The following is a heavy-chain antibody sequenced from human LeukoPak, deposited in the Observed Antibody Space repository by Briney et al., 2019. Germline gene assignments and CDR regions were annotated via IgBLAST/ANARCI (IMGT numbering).Heavy chain of an antibody. V-gene: IGHV6-1*01. CDR1: GDSVSSNTAA. Sequence: SQTLSLTCAISGDSVSSNTAAWNWIRQSPSRGLEWLGRTYYRSKWYNDYATSMKSRITINPETCKNQFSLKLNSVTPEDTAVYYCARTYYSGSGSYYREYYFDYWGQGTLVTVSS. J-gene: IGHJ4*02. CDR2: TYYRSKWYN. CDR3: ARTYYSGSGSYYREYYFDY. D-gene: IGHD3-10*01.